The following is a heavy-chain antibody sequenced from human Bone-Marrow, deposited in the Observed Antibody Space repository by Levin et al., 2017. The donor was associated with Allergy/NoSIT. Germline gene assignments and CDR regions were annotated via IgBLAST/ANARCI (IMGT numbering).Heavy chain of an antibody. CDR2: IYSGGNT. V-gene: IGHV3-66*02. J-gene: IGHJ4*02. D-gene: IGHD6-13*01. CDR3: ATCTYSSSWYGYPQSLGY. CDR1: GFTVSSNY. Sequence: GGSLRLSCVASGFTVSSNYMSWVRQAPGKGLEWVSVIYSGGNTYYADSVKGRFTISRDNSKNTLYLQMNSLRGEDTAVYYCATCTYSSSWYGYPQSLGYWGQGTLVTVSS.